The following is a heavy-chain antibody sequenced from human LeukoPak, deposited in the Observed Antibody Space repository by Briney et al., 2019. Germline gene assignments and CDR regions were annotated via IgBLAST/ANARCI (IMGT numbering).Heavy chain of an antibody. J-gene: IGHJ4*02. D-gene: IGHD5-24*01. CDR2: ISAYNGNT. V-gene: IGHV1-18*01. CDR3: ARVTHGYNWVDY. CDR1: GYTFTSYG. Sequence: ASVKVSCKASGYTFTSYGISWVRQAPGQGLEWMGRISAYNGNTNYAQKLQGRVTMTTDTSTSTAYMELRSLRSDDTAVYYCARVTHGYNWVDYWGQGTLVTVSS.